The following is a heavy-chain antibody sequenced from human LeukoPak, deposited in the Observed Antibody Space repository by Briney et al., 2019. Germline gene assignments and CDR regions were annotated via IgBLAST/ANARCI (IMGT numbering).Heavy chain of an antibody. CDR2: ISTYNGNT. V-gene: IGHV1-18*01. Sequence: ASVKVSCKASGYSFTSYGINWVRQAPGQGLEWMGWISTYNGNTNYAQKLRDRVTMTRNTSISTAYMELSSLRSEDTAAYYCARGLRRQWLVLGYWGQGTLVTVSS. J-gene: IGHJ4*02. CDR1: GYSFTSYG. CDR3: ARGLRRQWLVLGY. D-gene: IGHD6-19*01.